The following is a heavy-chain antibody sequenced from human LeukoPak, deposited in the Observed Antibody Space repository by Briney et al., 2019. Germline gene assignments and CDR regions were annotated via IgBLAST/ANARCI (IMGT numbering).Heavy chain of an antibody. D-gene: IGHD6-19*01. V-gene: IGHV4-59*12. CDR3: ARDIAVAGNFDY. J-gene: IGHJ4*02. CDR2: IYYSGST. Sequence: SETLSLTCTVSGGSISSYYWSWIRQPPGKGLEWIGYIYYSGSTYYNPSLKSRVTISVDTSKNQFSLKLSSVTAADTAVYYCARDIAVAGNFDYWGQGTLVTVSS. CDR1: GGSISSYY.